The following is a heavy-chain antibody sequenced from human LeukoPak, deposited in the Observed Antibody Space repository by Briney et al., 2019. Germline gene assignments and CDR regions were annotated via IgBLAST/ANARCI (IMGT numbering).Heavy chain of an antibody. D-gene: IGHD6-13*01. V-gene: IGHV3-21*04. CDR1: GFTFSSYW. CDR3: AKDRKYSSSWYYFDY. CDR2: ISSSSSYI. Sequence: GGSLRLSCAASGFTFSSYWMSWVRQAPGKGLEWVSSISSSSSYIYYADSVKGRFTISRDNAKNSLYLQMNSLRAEGTAVYYCAKDRKYSSSWYYFDYWGQGTLVTVSS. J-gene: IGHJ4*02.